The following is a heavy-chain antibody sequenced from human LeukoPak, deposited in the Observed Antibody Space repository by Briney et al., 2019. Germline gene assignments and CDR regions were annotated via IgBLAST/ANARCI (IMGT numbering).Heavy chain of an antibody. D-gene: IGHD3-10*01. J-gene: IGHJ6*03. Sequence: AASVKVSCKASGYTFTGYYMHWVRQAPGQGLEWMGWINPNSGGTNYAQKFQGMVTMTRDTSISTAYMELSRLRSDDTAVYYCARGSRVLLWFGESSDYYYYMDVWGKGTTVTVSS. V-gene: IGHV1-2*02. CDR2: INPNSGGT. CDR1: GYTFTGYY. CDR3: ARGSRVLLWFGESSDYYYYMDV.